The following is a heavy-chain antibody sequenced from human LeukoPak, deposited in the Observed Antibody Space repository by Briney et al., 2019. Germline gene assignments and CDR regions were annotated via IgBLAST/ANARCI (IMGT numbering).Heavy chain of an antibody. CDR3: ARDSIVPLYY. J-gene: IGHJ4*02. Sequence: GSLRLSCAASGFTFSDYAMSWVRQAPGKGLEWVSAISGSGDDTYYADSVKGRFTISRDNSKNTLYLQMNSLRAEDTAIYYCARDSIVPLYYWGQGTLVTVSS. D-gene: IGHD3-22*01. V-gene: IGHV3-23*01. CDR2: ISGSGDDT. CDR1: GFTFSDYA.